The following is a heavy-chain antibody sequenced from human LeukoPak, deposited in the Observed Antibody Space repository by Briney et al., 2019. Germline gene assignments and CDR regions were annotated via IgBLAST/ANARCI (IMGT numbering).Heavy chain of an antibody. V-gene: IGHV3-33*01. CDR3: ARGNFRRDGYNFDY. J-gene: IGHJ4*02. CDR1: GXTFSGYG. CDR2: IWFDGTNK. D-gene: IGHD5-24*01. Sequence: GGSLRLSCAASGXTFSGYGMHWVRQAPGKGLEWVAVIWFDGTNKYYADSVRGRFTISRDNSKNTLYLQMDSLRAEDTAVFYCARGNFRRDGYNFDYWGQGTLVTVSS.